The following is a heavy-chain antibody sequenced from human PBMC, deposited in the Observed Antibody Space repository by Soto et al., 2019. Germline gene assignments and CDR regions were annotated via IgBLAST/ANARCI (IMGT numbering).Heavy chain of an antibody. CDR2: INAGNGNT. Sequence: QVQLVQSGAEVKKPGASVKVSCKASGYTFTSYAMHWVRQAPGQRLEWMGWINAGNGNTKYSQKFQGRVTITRDTTASTAYMELSSLRSDDTAVYYCARDRLVVVVAATRESWFAPWGQGTLVTVSS. J-gene: IGHJ5*02. V-gene: IGHV1-3*01. D-gene: IGHD2-15*01. CDR3: ARDRLVVVVAATRESWFAP. CDR1: GYTFTSYA.